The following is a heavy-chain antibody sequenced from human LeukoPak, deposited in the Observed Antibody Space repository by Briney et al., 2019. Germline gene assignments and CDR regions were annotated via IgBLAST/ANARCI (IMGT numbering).Heavy chain of an antibody. J-gene: IGHJ4*02. CDR1: GFTFSSYA. CDR2: ISGSGGST. D-gene: IGHD6-19*01. V-gene: IGHV3-23*01. CDR3: AKVSKQWLVRAPGFDH. Sequence: PGGSLRLSCAASGFTFSSYAMSWVRQAPGKGLEWVSAISGSGGSTYYADSVKGRFTIFRDNSKNTLYLQMNSLRAEDTAVYYCAKVSKQWLVRAPGFDHWGQGTLVTVSS.